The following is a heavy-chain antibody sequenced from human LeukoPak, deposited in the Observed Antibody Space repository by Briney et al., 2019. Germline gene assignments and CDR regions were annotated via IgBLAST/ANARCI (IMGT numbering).Heavy chain of an antibody. J-gene: IGHJ4*02. Sequence: GGSLRLSCAASGFTFSSYGMHWVRQAPGKGLEWVAVIWYDGSNKYYADSVKGRFTISRDNSKNTLYLQMNSLRAEDTAVYYCAREFGSSSFDYWGQGTLVTVSS. D-gene: IGHD6-6*01. CDR3: AREFGSSSFDY. CDR2: IWYDGSNK. CDR1: GFTFSSYG. V-gene: IGHV3-33*01.